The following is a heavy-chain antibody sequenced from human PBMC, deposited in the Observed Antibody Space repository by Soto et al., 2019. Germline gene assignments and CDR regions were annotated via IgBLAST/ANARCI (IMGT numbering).Heavy chain of an antibody. J-gene: IGHJ5*02. CDR2: IHYSVST. Sequence: WEVLSVPFTFSVRSVSIGSYSWSWRRQAPGKGVEWIGYIHYSVSTNYSPSLKSRVTISADTSKNHFSLTLRSVTAADTAVYSWARMAGYCSAGSCYYTWFDPWGQGTMVTVSS. D-gene: IGHD2-15*01. CDR1: VRSVSIGSYS. CDR3: ARMAGYCSAGSCYYTWFDP. V-gene: IGHV4-61*03.